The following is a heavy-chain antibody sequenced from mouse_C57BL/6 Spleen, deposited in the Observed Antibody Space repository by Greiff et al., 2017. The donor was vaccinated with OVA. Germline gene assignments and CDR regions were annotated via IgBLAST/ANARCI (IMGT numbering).Heavy chain of an antibody. CDR2: IYPGSGST. J-gene: IGHJ4*01. CDR3: ARREAYGNYPYYAMDY. V-gene: IGHV1-55*01. Sequence: VQLQQPGAELVKPGASVKMSCKASGYTFTSYWITWVKQRPGQGLEWIGDIYPGSGSTNYNEKFKSKATLTVDTSSSTAYMQLSSLTSEDSAVYYCARREAYGNYPYYAMDYWGQGTSVTVSS. D-gene: IGHD2-1*01. CDR1: GYTFTSYW.